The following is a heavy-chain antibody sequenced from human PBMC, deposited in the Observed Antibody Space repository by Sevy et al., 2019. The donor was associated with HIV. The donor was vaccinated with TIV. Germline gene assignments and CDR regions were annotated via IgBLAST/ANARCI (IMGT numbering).Heavy chain of an antibody. Sequence: GGSLRLSCAASGLTFSSYAMNWVRQAPGKGLEWVSAISGSGGTTYYADSVKGRFAISRDNSKNKLYLQMSSLRAEDTAVYYCAKDIGMATIRYDGFDIWGQGTMVTVSS. J-gene: IGHJ3*02. D-gene: IGHD5-12*01. CDR3: AKDIGMATIRYDGFDI. V-gene: IGHV3-23*01. CDR1: GLTFSSYA. CDR2: ISGSGGTT.